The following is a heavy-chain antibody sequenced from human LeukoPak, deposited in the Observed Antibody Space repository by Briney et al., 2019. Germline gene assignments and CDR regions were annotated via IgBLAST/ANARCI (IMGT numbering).Heavy chain of an antibody. V-gene: IGHV1-69*05. CDR2: IIPIFGTA. CDR1: GGTFSSYA. Sequence: SVKVSCKASGGTFSSYAISWVRQAPGQGLEWMGGIIPIFGTANYAQKFQGRVTITTDESTSTAYMELSSLRSEDTAVYYCALSYYDSSGYYLNFDYWGQGTLVTVSS. CDR3: ALSYYDSSGYYLNFDY. D-gene: IGHD3-22*01. J-gene: IGHJ4*02.